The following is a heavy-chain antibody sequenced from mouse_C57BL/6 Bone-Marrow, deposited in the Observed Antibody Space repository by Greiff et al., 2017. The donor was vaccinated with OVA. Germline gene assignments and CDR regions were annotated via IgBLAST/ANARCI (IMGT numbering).Heavy chain of an antibody. J-gene: IGHJ4*01. V-gene: IGHV1-18*01. CDR3: ARRPYYGHYYAMDY. D-gene: IGHD2-10*01. Sequence: EVQLQQSGPELVKPGASVKIPCKASGYTFTDYNMDWVKQSHGKSLEWIGDINPNNGGTIYNQKFKGKATLTVDKSSSTAYMELRSLTSEDTAVYYCARRPYYGHYYAMDYWGQGTSVTVSS. CDR1: GYTFTDYN. CDR2: INPNNGGT.